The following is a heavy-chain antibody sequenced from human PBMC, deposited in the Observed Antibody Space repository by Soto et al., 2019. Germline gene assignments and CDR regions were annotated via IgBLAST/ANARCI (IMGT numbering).Heavy chain of an antibody. V-gene: IGHV3-23*01. CDR2: ISGSGGST. CDR3: EKDPDVHHLGILIY. Sequence: EVQLLESGGGLVQPGGSLRLSCAASGFTFSSYAMSWVRQAPGKGLEWVSAISGSGGSTYYADSVKGRFTISRDNSKNTLYRQMNSLRAEDTAVYYCEKDPDVHHLGILIYWGQGTLVTVSS. D-gene: IGHD3-16*01. J-gene: IGHJ4*02. CDR1: GFTFSSYA.